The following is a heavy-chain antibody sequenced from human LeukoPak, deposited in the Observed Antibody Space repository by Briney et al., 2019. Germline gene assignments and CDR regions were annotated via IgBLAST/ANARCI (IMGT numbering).Heavy chain of an antibody. CDR1: GGSISSSGYY. Sequence: SETLSLTCTVSGGSISSSGYYWGWIRQPPGKGLEWIGSIYYSGSTYYNPSLKSRVTISVDTSKNQFSLKLSSVTAADTAVYYCARGMTLVWFFDYWGQGTLVTVSS. V-gene: IGHV4-39*01. CDR2: IYYSGST. D-gene: IGHD3-3*01. J-gene: IGHJ4*02. CDR3: ARGMTLVWFFDY.